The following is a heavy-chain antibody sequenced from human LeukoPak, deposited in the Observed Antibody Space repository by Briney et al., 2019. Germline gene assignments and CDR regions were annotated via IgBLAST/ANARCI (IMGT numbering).Heavy chain of an antibody. D-gene: IGHD6-19*01. CDR1: GFTVSSNY. CDR3: ASGRQWLAHYYSGMDV. V-gene: IGHV3-53*04. CDR2: IYSGGST. J-gene: IGHJ6*02. Sequence: GGSLRLSCAASGFTVSSNYMSWVRQAPGKGLEWVSVIYSGGSTYYADSVKGRFTISRHNSKNTLYLQMNSLRAEDTAVYYCASGRQWLAHYYSGMDVWSQGTTVTVSS.